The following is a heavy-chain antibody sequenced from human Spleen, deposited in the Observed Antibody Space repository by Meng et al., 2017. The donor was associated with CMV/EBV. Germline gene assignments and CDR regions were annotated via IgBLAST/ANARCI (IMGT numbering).Heavy chain of an antibody. CDR3: TRETGEAFWSGSHDS. CDR1: GGSVSSGSYY. J-gene: IGHJ4*02. CDR2: IYYSGST. Sequence: GSLRLSCTVSGGSVSSGSYYWSWIRQPPGKGLEWIGYIYYSGSTNYNPSLKSRVTISVDTSKNQFSLKLSSVTAADTAVYYCTRETGEAFWSGSHDSWGQGKLVTVSS. V-gene: IGHV4-61*01. D-gene: IGHD3-3*01.